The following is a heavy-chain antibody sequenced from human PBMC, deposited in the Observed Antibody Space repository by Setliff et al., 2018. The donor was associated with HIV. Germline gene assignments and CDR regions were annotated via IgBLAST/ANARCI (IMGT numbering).Heavy chain of an antibody. CDR2: VYNSGIT. CDR3: ATCRHRPSNWFDP. CDR1: GGSVSSPSYY. V-gene: IGHV4-39*07. J-gene: IGHJ5*02. Sequence: LSLTCAVSGGSVSSPSYYWGWIRQPPGKGLEWIGSVYNSGITFKNPSLKSRVSISVDRSGNQFSLRLTSVTAADTAVYYCATCRHRPSNWFDPWAREPWSPSPQ.